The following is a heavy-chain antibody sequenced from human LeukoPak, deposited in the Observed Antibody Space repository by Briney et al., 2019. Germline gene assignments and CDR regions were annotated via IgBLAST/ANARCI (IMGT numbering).Heavy chain of an antibody. Sequence: ASVKVSCKASGYTFTSYYMHWVRQAPGQGLEWMGIINPSGGSTSYAQKFQGRVTMTRGTSTSTVYMELSSLRSEDTAVYYCARANHYDILTGYSDDAFDIWGQGTMATVSS. J-gene: IGHJ3*02. D-gene: IGHD3-9*01. CDR3: ARANHYDILTGYSDDAFDI. CDR1: GYTFTSYY. CDR2: INPSGGST. V-gene: IGHV1-46*01.